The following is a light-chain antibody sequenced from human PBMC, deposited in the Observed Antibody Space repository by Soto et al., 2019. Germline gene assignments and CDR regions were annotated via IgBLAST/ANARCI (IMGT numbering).Light chain of an antibody. CDR1: QNVGSKY. V-gene: IGKV3-11*01. J-gene: IGKJ5*01. CDR2: DAS. CDR3: QQRSNWPGT. Sequence: EIVLTQSPATLSLSPGERATLSCRVSQNVGSKYVAWYQQKPGQAPRLLIYDASNRATGIPARFSGSGSGTDFTLTISSLEPEDFAVYYCQQRSNWPGTFGQGTRLEI.